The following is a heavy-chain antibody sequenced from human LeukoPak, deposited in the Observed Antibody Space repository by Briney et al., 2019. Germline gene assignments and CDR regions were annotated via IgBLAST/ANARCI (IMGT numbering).Heavy chain of an antibody. CDR2: INSDGSDT. V-gene: IGHV3-74*01. J-gene: IGHJ4*02. CDR1: GYTFSSYW. CDR3: ERDPSEYEWQRGWYRDF. D-gene: IGHD6-19*01. Sequence: GGSLRLSCAASGYTFSSYWMHWVRQTPGKGLVWVSRINSDGSDTRYADSVKGRFTISRDNSSSRLALHMSNLRVEDTAVYYCERDPSEYEWQRGWYRDFWGQGSQVTVSS.